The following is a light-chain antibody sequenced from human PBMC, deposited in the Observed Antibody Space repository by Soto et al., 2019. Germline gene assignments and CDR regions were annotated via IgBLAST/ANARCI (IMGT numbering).Light chain of an antibody. Sequence: DSQMTQSPSTLSASVGDRVTITCRASQSISNYLAWYQQKPGKAPKLLIYKASTLKSGVPSRFSGSGSGTEFTLTISSLQPDDCATYYCQKYNTHFGGGTKVEMK. V-gene: IGKV1-5*03. J-gene: IGKJ4*01. CDR1: QSISNY. CDR2: KAS. CDR3: QKYNTH.